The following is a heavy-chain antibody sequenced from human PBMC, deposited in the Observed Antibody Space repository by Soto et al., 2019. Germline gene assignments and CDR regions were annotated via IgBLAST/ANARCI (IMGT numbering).Heavy chain of an antibody. Sequence: QVQLQESGPGLVKPSETLSLTCTVSGGSISSYYWSWIRQPPGKGLEWIGYIYYSGSTNYNPSLKTRVTISVDTSKNQFSLKLSSVTAADTALYYCASRSGSYCSTIFDYWGQGTLVTVSS. CDR3: ASRSGSYCSTIFDY. D-gene: IGHD1-26*01. CDR1: GGSISSYY. J-gene: IGHJ4*02. CDR2: IYYSGST. V-gene: IGHV4-59*08.